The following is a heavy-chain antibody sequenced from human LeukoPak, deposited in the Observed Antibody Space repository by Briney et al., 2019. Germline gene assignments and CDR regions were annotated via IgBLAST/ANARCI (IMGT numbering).Heavy chain of an antibody. D-gene: IGHD3-10*01. CDR1: GGSFSGYY. CDR3: ASVSGSYYRPPRDY. J-gene: IGHJ4*02. CDR2: INHSGST. Sequence: SETLSLTCAVYGGSFSGYYCSWIRQPPGKGLEWNGEINHSGSTNYNPSLKSRVTISVDTSKNQFSLKLSSVTAADTAVYYCASVSGSYYRPPRDYWGQGTLVTVSS. V-gene: IGHV4-34*01.